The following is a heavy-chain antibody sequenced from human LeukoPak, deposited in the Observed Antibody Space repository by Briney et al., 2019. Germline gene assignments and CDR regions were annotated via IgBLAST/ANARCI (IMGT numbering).Heavy chain of an antibody. D-gene: IGHD6-6*01. CDR1: GGSIRSSSYY. CDR3: ARVKAARWYYYYGMDV. CDR2: MYYSGSR. J-gene: IGHJ6*02. Sequence: SETLSLTCAVSGGSIRSSSYYWAWIRQPPGKGLEWIMSMYYSGSRYYNWSLRSRITVSADTSKNQLSLKLSSVTAADTAVYYCARVKAARWYYYYGMDVWGQGTTVTVSS. V-gene: IGHV4-39*01.